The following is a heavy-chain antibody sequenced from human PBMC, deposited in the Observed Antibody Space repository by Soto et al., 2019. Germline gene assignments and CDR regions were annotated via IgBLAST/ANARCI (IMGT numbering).Heavy chain of an antibody. V-gene: IGHV3-7*03. J-gene: IGHJ6*02. CDR1: GYRVNISW. Sequence: ACCSLGLCCAASGYRVNISWIYGSRQNPGKGLEWVANIDTDGSRKNYVDSVKGRFIISRDNAKNSLFLQMNSLRADDTAVYYCARVPRDSNYATGVDVWGQGIMVTVSS. CDR3: ARVPRDSNYATGVDV. CDR2: IDTDGSRK. D-gene: IGHD4-4*01.